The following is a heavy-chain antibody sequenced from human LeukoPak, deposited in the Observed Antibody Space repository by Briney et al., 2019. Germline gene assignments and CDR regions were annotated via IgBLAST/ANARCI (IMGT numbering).Heavy chain of an antibody. CDR3: AREPLGYCSGGSCYRYYFDY. V-gene: IGHV4-34*01. D-gene: IGHD2-15*01. CDR2: INHSGST. Sequence: SETLSLTCAVYGGSFSGYYWSWIRQPPGKGLEWIGEINHSGSTNYNPSLKSRVTISVDTSKNQFSPKLSSVTAADTAVYYCAREPLGYCSGGSCYRYYFDYWGQGTLVTVSS. CDR1: GGSFSGYY. J-gene: IGHJ4*02.